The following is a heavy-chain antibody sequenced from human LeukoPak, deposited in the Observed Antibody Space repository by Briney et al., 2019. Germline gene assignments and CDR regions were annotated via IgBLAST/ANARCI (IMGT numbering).Heavy chain of an antibody. J-gene: IGHJ4*02. D-gene: IGHD3-22*01. Sequence: GGSLRRSCAASGFTFSDYYMSWIRQAPGKGLEWVSYISSSSSDTNYADSVKGRFTISRDNAKNSLFLQMNSLRAEDTAVYYCARGGISSGYYYWGQGTLVTVSS. CDR3: ARGGISSGYYY. V-gene: IGHV3-11*05. CDR2: ISSSSSDT. CDR1: GFTFSDYY.